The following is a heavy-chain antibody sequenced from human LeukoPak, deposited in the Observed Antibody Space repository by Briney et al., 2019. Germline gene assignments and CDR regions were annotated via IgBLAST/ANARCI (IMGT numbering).Heavy chain of an antibody. Sequence: PSETLSLTRTVSGGSISSDYWSWIRQPPGKGLEWIGYIYYSGRTYYNPSLKSRITISVDTSKNQFSLKLSSVTAADTAVYYCVRGFYSPHYWGQGTLVTVSS. CDR1: GGSISSDY. D-gene: IGHD4-11*01. CDR2: IYYSGRT. V-gene: IGHV4-59*01. J-gene: IGHJ4*02. CDR3: VRGFYSPHY.